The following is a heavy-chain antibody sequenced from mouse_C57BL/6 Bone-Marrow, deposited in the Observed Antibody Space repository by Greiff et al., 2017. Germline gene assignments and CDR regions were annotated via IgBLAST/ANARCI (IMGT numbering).Heavy chain of an antibody. CDR1: GFNIKDDY. D-gene: IGHD2-12*01. CDR3: TTSFYDEDWYFDV. CDR2: IDPENGDT. J-gene: IGHJ1*03. V-gene: IGHV14-4*01. Sequence: VHVKQSGAELVRPGASVKLSCTASGFNIKDDYMHWVKQRPEQGLEWIGWIDPENGDTEYASKFQGKATITADTSSNTAYLQLSSLTSEDTAVYYCTTSFYDEDWYFDVWGTGTTVTGSS.